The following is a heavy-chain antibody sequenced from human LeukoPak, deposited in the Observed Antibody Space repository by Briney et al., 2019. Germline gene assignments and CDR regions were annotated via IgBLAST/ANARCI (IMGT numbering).Heavy chain of an antibody. J-gene: IGHJ5*02. CDR3: ARDWYCSSSICYTDRNWFDP. CDR1: GFTFSDYY. CDR2: ISTTSTYT. Sequence: PGGSLRLSCAASGFTFSDYYMSWIRQAPGKGLEWVSCISTTSTYTDYADSVKGRFTISRDNAKNLLYLQMNSLRPEDTAAYYCARDWYCSSSICYTDRNWFDPWGQGTLVTVPS. V-gene: IGHV3-11*05. D-gene: IGHD2-2*02.